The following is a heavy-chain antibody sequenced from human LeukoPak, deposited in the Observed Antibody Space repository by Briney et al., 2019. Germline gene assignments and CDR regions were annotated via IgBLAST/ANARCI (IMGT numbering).Heavy chain of an antibody. D-gene: IGHD4-23*01. CDR3: ARPQGGNPLPNTFDI. CDR2: IYYSGST. Sequence: SETLSLTCTVSGGSISSSSYYWGWIRPPPGKGLEWIGSIYYSGSTYYNPSLKSRVTISVDTSKNQFSLKLSSVTAADTAVYYCARPQGGNPLPNTFDIWGQGTMVTVSS. V-gene: IGHV4-39*01. J-gene: IGHJ3*02. CDR1: GGSISSSSYY.